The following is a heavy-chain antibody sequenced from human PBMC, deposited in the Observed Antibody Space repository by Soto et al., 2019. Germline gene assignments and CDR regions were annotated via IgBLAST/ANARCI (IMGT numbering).Heavy chain of an antibody. D-gene: IGHD2-15*01. J-gene: IGHJ3*02. CDR3: AKDIVVVVAATLLGAFDI. CDR1: GFTFSSYA. Sequence: EVQLLESGGGLVQPGGSLRLSCAASGFTFSSYAMSWVRQAPGKGLEWVSAISGSGGSTYYADSVKGRFTISRDNSKNTLYLKMNSLRAEDTAVYYCAKDIVVVVAATLLGAFDIWGQGTMVTVSS. CDR2: ISGSGGST. V-gene: IGHV3-23*01.